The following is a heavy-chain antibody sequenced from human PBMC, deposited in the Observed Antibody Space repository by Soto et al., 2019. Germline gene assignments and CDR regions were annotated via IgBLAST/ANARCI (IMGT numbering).Heavy chain of an antibody. D-gene: IGHD3-10*01. Sequence: EVQLVESGGGLVQPGGSLRLSCAASGFTFSSYSMSWVRQAPGKGLEWVSYISSSSSTIYYADSVKGRFTISRDNAKNSLYLQMNSLRDEDTAVYYCAREPPMVRGVIVAFDIWGQGTMVTVSS. V-gene: IGHV3-48*02. CDR2: ISSSSSTI. CDR3: AREPPMVRGVIVAFDI. J-gene: IGHJ3*02. CDR1: GFTFSSYS.